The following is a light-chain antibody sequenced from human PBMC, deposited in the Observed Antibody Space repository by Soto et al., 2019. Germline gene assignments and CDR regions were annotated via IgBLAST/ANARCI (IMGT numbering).Light chain of an antibody. CDR2: DAS. Sequence: DIQMTQSPSTLSASVGDRVTISCRASQSVSTWLAWYQQKPGKASKLLISDASSLESGVPSRFSGSGSGTEFTLTISSLQTEDFATYYCQQYNSYSPWTFGQGTKADIK. CDR1: QSVSTW. V-gene: IGKV1-5*01. J-gene: IGKJ1*01. CDR3: QQYNSYSPWT.